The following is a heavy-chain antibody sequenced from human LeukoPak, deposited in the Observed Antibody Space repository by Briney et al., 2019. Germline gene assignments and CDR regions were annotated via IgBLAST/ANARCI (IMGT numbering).Heavy chain of an antibody. J-gene: IGHJ5*02. Sequence: PGGSLRLSCAASGFTFSSYGMHWVRQAPGKGLEWVAVISYDGSNKYYADSVKGRFTISRDNSKNTLCLQMNSLRAEDTAVYYCAKDVGSWFDPWGQGTLVTVSS. CDR2: ISYDGSNK. CDR1: GFTFSSYG. V-gene: IGHV3-30*18. D-gene: IGHD1-26*01. CDR3: AKDVGSWFDP.